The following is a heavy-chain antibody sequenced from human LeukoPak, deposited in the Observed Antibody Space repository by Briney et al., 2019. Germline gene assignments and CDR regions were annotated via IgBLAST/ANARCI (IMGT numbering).Heavy chain of an antibody. Sequence: SETLSLTCAVSGGSITSNNWWSWVRQPPGRGLEWIGEIYRYGTTNYNPSLKSRVTISVDKSKDQLSLRMNSMTAADTAVYYCARHWEGYNYGIVDYCGQGTLVTVSS. V-gene: IGHV4-4*02. CDR1: GGSITSNNW. CDR2: IYRYGTT. J-gene: IGHJ4*02. CDR3: ARHWEGYNYGIVDY. D-gene: IGHD1-1*01.